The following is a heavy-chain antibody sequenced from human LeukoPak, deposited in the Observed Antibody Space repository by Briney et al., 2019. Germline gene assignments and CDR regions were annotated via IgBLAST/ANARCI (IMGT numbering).Heavy chain of an antibody. CDR1: GGTFSSYA. CDR2: IIPIFGTA. Sequence: SVKVSCKASGGTFSSYAISWVRQAPGQGLEWMGGIIPIFGTANYAQKFQGRVTITADESTSTAYMELSSLRSEDTAVYYCARGYCSSTSCPGEYFQHWGQGTLVTASS. V-gene: IGHV1-69*01. D-gene: IGHD2-2*01. J-gene: IGHJ1*01. CDR3: ARGYCSSTSCPGEYFQH.